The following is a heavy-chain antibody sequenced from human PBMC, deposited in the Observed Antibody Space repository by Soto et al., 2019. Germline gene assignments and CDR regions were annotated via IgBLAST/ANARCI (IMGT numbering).Heavy chain of an antibody. CDR2: ITSGGDKT. V-gene: IGHV3-23*01. D-gene: IGHD3-10*01. CDR3: TTGPLITGDN. J-gene: IGHJ4*02. CDR1: GFKFGSYA. Sequence: GGSLRLSCEASGFKFGSYAMFWVRQAPGKGLEWVSAITSGGDKTYFADSVKGRFTISRDNSRNTLYLQLKSLRAEDTAVYFCTTGPLITGDNWGQGTLVTVSS.